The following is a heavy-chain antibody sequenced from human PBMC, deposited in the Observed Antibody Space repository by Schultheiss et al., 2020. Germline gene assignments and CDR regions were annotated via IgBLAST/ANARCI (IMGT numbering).Heavy chain of an antibody. J-gene: IGHJ6*02. CDR3: ARDRIPTPPNYYYYYGMDV. Sequence: GGSLRLSCAASGFTFSSYGMHWVRQAPGKGLEWVAVIWYDGSNKYYADSVKGRFTISRDNSKNTLYLQMNSLRAEDTAVYYCARDRIPTPPNYYYYYGMDVWGQGTTVTVSS. CDR2: IWYDGSNK. V-gene: IGHV3-33*01. CDR1: GFTFSSYG.